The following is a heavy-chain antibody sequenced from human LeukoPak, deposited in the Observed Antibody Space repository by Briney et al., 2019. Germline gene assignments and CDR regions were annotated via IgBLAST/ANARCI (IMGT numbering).Heavy chain of an antibody. CDR1: GFTFGKYW. CDR2: IKLDGSEK. J-gene: IGHJ4*02. CDR3: AKDEYSSSFDY. D-gene: IGHD6-6*01. Sequence: GGSLRLSCVASGFTFGKYWMSWVRQAPGKGLEWVANIKLDGSEKNYVDSVKGRFTISRDISKNTLYLQMNSLRAEDTAVYYCAKDEYSSSFDYWGQGTLVTVSS. V-gene: IGHV3-7*03.